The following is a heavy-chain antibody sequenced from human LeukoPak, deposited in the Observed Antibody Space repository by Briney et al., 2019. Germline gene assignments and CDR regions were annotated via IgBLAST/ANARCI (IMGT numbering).Heavy chain of an antibody. Sequence: GSSVKVSCKASGGTFSRYAISWVRQAPGQGLEWMGRIIPIFGTANYAQKFQGRVTITTDESTSTAYMELSSLRSEDTAVYYCARDEFVRVGATYVNYFDYWGQGTLVTVSS. CDR1: GGTFSRYA. CDR3: ARDEFVRVGATYVNYFDY. CDR2: IIPIFGTA. V-gene: IGHV1-69*05. D-gene: IGHD1-26*01. J-gene: IGHJ4*02.